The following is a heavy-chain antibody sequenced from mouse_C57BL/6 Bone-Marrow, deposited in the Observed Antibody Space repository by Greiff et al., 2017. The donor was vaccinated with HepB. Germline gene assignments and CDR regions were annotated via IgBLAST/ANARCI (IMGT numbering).Heavy chain of an antibody. CDR2: IDPENGDT. J-gene: IGHJ1*03. V-gene: IGHV14-4*01. Sequence: VTLKVSGAELVRPGASVKLSCTASGFNIKDDYMHWVKQRPEQGLEWIGWIDPENGDTEYASKFQGKATITADTSSNTAYLQLSSLTSEDTAVYYCTTGYGSSYWYFDVWGTGTTVTVSS. CDR3: TTGYGSSYWYFDV. CDR1: GFNIKDDY. D-gene: IGHD1-1*01.